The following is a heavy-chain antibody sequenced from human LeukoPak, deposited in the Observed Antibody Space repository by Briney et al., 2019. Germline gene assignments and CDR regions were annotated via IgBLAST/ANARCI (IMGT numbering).Heavy chain of an antibody. V-gene: IGHV3-23*01. CDR2: ISDGGGST. CDR1: GFTFSSYA. J-gene: IGHJ4*02. D-gene: IGHD3-10*01. Sequence: PGGSLRLSCAASGFTFSSYAMSWVRQAPGKGLEWVSAISDGGGSTYYADSVKGRFTISRDNSKNTLYLQMNSLRAEDTAVYYCAKDLGWFGELSPYYFDYWGQGTLVTVSS. CDR3: AKDLGWFGELSPYYFDY.